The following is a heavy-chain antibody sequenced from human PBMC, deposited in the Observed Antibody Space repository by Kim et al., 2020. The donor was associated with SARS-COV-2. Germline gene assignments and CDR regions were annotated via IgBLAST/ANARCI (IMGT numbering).Heavy chain of an antibody. CDR2: IYYSGST. Sequence: SETLSLTCTVSGGSISSSSYYWGWIRQPPGKGLEWIGSIYYSGSTYYNPSLKSRVTISVDTSKNQFSLKLSSVTAADTAVYYCARDRGAITMIVVVMEDAFDIWGQGTMVTVSS. D-gene: IGHD3-22*01. CDR1: GGSISSSSYY. V-gene: IGHV4-39*07. J-gene: IGHJ3*02. CDR3: ARDRGAITMIVVVMEDAFDI.